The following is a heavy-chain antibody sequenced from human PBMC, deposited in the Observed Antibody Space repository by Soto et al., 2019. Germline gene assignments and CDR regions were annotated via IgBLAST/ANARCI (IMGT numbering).Heavy chain of an antibody. CDR3: ARDAAAGYCSSTSCYPGAFDI. CDR1: GFTVSSYW. D-gene: IGHD2-2*01. J-gene: IGHJ3*02. CDR2: IKQDGSEK. Sequence: GGSLRISCAASGFTVSSYWMSWVRKAPGKGLEWVANIKQDGSEKYYVDSVKGRFTISRDNAKNSLYLQMNSLRAEDTAVYYCARDAAAGYCSSTSCYPGAFDIWGQGTMVTVSS. V-gene: IGHV3-7*01.